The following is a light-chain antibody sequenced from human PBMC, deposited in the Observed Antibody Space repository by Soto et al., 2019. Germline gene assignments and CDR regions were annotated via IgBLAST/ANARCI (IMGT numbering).Light chain of an antibody. V-gene: IGKV1-33*01. CDR2: DAS. J-gene: IGKJ4*01. CDR1: QDISNY. CDR3: QQYDNLLRT. Sequence: DIQMTQSPSSLSASVGDRVTITCQASQDISNYLNWYQQKPGKAPKLLIYDASNLETGVPSRFSGSGSGTDFTFTISSLQAEDIATYYCQQYDNLLRTFGGGTKVEIK.